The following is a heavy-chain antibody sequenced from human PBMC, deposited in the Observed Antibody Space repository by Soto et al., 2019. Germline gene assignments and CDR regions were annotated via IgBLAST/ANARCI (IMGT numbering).Heavy chain of an antibody. CDR1: GFTFSSYG. J-gene: IGHJ1*01. V-gene: IGHV3-33*01. Sequence: QVQLVESGGGVVQPGRSLRLSCAASGFTFSSYGMHWVRQAPGKGLEWLAVIWYDGSNEYYADSVKGRFTISRDNSKNTLYLQMNSLRAEDMAVYSPDLEYSQHWGQGTLVTVSS. CDR3: DLEYSQH. CDR2: IWYDGSNE.